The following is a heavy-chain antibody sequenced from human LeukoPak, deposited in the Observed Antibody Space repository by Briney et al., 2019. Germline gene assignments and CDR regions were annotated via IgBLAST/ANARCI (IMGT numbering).Heavy chain of an antibody. J-gene: IGHJ3*02. CDR2: INHSGST. CDR1: GGSISSYY. V-gene: IGHV4-34*01. D-gene: IGHD2-2*01. CDR3: ARGPKNCSSTSCYFSAFDI. Sequence: SETLSLTCTVSGGSISSYYWSWIRQPPGKGLEWIGEINHSGSTDYNPSLKSRVTISVDTSKNQFSLKLSSVTAADTAVYYCARGPKNCSSTSCYFSAFDIWGQGTMVTVSS.